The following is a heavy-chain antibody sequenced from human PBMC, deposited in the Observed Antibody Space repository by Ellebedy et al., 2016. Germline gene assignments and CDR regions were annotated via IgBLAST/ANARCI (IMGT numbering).Heavy chain of an antibody. V-gene: IGHV3-23*01. CDR2: IGTGGDT. CDR1: GITFSSYA. CDR3: AINLPGGYYDY. J-gene: IGHJ4*02. D-gene: IGHD3-22*01. Sequence: GGSLRLSCAAFGITFSSYAMNWVRQAPGRGLEWVSTIGTGGDTYNVDSGKGRFTISRDNSKSTLYLQMNTLRADDTAVYYCAINLPGGYYDYWGQGTLVTVSS.